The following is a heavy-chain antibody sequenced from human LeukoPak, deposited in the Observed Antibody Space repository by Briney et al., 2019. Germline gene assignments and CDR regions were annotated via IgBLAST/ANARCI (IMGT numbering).Heavy chain of an antibody. CDR3: ARAGYCSGGSCSDY. D-gene: IGHD2-15*01. J-gene: IGHJ4*02. CDR2: ISSSSSTI. CDR1: GFTFSSYS. V-gene: IGHV3-48*04. Sequence: GGSLRLSCAASGFTFSSYSMNWVRQAPEKGLEWVSYISSSSSTIYYADSVKGRFTISRDNAKNSLYLQMNSLRAEDTAVYYCARAGYCSGGSCSDYWGQGTLVTVSS.